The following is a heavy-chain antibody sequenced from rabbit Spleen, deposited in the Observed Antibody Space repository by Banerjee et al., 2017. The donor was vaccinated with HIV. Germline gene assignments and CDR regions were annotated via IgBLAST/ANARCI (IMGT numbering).Heavy chain of an antibody. CDR1: GFSFSSDYD. D-gene: IGHD1-1*01. J-gene: IGHJ4*01. CDR3: ARDQNTGRAGWDYIFNL. CDR2: IYTGDGST. V-gene: IGHV1S45*01. Sequence: QEQLVESGGGLVQPGGSLTLTCTASGFSFSSDYDMCWVRQAPGKGLEWIGCIYTGDGSTYYASWVNGRFTISKTSSTTVTLQMTSLTAADTATYFCARDQNTGRAGWDYIFNLWGPGTLVTVS.